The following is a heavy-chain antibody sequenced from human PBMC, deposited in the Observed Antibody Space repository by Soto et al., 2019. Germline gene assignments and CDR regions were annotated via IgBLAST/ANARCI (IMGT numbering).Heavy chain of an antibody. V-gene: IGHV1-3*01. J-gene: IGHJ4*02. D-gene: IGHD1-26*01. Sequence: ASVKVSCKASGNTFTSYAMHWVRQAPGQRLEWMGWINAGNGNTKYSQKFQGRVTITRDTSASTAYMELSSLRSEDTAVYYCARGLGLYYFDYWGQGTLVTVSS. CDR2: INAGNGNT. CDR3: ARGLGLYYFDY. CDR1: GNTFTSYA.